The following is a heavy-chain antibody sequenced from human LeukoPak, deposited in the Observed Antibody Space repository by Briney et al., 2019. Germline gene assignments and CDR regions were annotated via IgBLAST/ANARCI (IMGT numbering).Heavy chain of an antibody. V-gene: IGHV3-21*01. Sequence: GGSLRLSCAASGFTFSSYSMNWVRQAPGKGLEWVSSISSSSSYIYYADSVKGRFTISRDNAKNSLNLQMNSLRAEDTAVYYCARDMIAVAGRDAFDIWGQGTMVTVSS. J-gene: IGHJ3*02. CDR2: ISSSSSYI. CDR3: ARDMIAVAGRDAFDI. CDR1: GFTFSSYS. D-gene: IGHD6-19*01.